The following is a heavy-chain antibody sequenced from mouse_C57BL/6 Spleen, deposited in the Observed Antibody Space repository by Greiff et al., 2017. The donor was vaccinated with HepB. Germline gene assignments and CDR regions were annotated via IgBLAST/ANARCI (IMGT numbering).Heavy chain of an antibody. CDR1: GYAFSSYW. CDR2: IYPGDGDT. D-gene: IGHD2-10*01. Sequence: VKLQQSGAELVKPGASVKISCKASGYAFSSYWMNWVKQRPGKGLEWIGQIYPGDGDTNYNGKFKGKATLTADKSSSPSYMQLSSLTSEDSAVYFCARTAYYGNQDAMDYWGQGTSVTVSS. CDR3: ARTAYYGNQDAMDY. J-gene: IGHJ4*01. V-gene: IGHV1-80*01.